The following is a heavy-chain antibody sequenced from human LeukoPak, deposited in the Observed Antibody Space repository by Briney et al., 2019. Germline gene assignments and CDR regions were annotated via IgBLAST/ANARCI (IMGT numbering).Heavy chain of an antibody. D-gene: IGHD2-2*01. CDR1: GYTFTSYD. CDR2: VNPNSGNT. Sequence: ASAKVSCKASGYTFTSYDINWVRQATGQGLEWMGWVNPNSGNTGYAQKFQGRVTMTRNTSISTAYMELSSLRSEDTAVYYCARAVPRYYMDVWGQGALVTVSS. J-gene: IGHJ4*02. V-gene: IGHV1-8*01. CDR3: ARAVPRYYMDV.